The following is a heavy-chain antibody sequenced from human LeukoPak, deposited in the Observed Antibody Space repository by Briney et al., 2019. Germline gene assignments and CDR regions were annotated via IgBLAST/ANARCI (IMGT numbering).Heavy chain of an antibody. J-gene: IGHJ3*02. CDR2: IYTGGST. Sequence: GGSLRLSCAASGFTVSSNYMSWVRQAPGKGLEWVSVIYTGGSTYYADSVKGRFTISRDNSKNTLYLQMYSLRAEDTAVYYCAKEKQLLRGDAFDIWGQGTMVTVSS. CDR3: AKEKQLLRGDAFDI. V-gene: IGHV3-53*01. D-gene: IGHD2-15*01. CDR1: GFTVSSNY.